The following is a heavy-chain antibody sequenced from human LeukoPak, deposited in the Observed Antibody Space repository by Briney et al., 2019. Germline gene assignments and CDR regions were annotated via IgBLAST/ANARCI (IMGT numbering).Heavy chain of an antibody. Sequence: GGSLRLSCTASGFTFTDYIMHWVRQAPGKGLEWVANIKQDGSEKYYVDSVKGRFTISRDNAKNSLYLQMNSLRAEDTAVYYCATFTGGWYYYYGMDVWGQGTTVTVSS. V-gene: IGHV3-7*01. CDR1: GFTFTDYI. CDR3: ATFTGGWYYYYGMDV. CDR2: IKQDGSEK. D-gene: IGHD2-8*02. J-gene: IGHJ6*02.